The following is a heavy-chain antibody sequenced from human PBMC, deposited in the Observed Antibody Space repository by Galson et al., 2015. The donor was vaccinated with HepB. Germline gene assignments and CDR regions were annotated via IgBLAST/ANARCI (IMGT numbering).Heavy chain of an antibody. CDR3: ARPYTGGWTGAGVFDI. J-gene: IGHJ3*02. CDR1: GYSFTTYW. D-gene: IGHD6-19*01. V-gene: IGHV5-51*03. CDR2: IYPGDSDT. Sequence: QSGAEVKKPGESLKISCKGSGYSFTTYWIGWVRQMPGKGLEWMGIIYPGDSDTRYSPSFQGQVTISAAKSISTAYLQWSSLKASDTAIYYCARPYTGGWTGAGVFDIWGQGTMVTVSP.